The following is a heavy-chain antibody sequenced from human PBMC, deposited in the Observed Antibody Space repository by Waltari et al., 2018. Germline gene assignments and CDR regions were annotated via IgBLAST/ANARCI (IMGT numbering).Heavy chain of an antibody. Sequence: EVQLLESGGGLVQPGGSLRLSCAASGFTFRRYAMSWVRQAPGKGLEWVSAISGSGGSTYYADSVKGRFTISRDNSKNTLYLQMNSLRAEDTAVYYCAKDLDYYDSSGPKRDYWGQGTLVTVSS. V-gene: IGHV3-23*01. CDR1: GFTFRRYA. D-gene: IGHD3-22*01. CDR3: AKDLDYYDSSGPKRDY. CDR2: ISGSGGST. J-gene: IGHJ4*02.